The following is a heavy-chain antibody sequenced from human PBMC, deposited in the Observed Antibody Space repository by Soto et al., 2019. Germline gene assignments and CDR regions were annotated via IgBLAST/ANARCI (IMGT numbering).Heavy chain of an antibody. CDR3: ARDNDRLQLGGNYYFILDV. CDR2: IMPVFRRP. D-gene: IGHD1-1*01. CDR1: GGTFRTSA. Sequence: QVQLVQSGAEVKKPGSSVKVSCKASGGTFRTSAISWVRQAPGQGLEWVGGIMPVFRRPKYAQNFQDRVTLTADESTSTAYMELNSLSSDDTAVYYCARDNDRLQLGGNYYFILDVWGQGTAVTVSS. J-gene: IGHJ6*02. V-gene: IGHV1-69*12.